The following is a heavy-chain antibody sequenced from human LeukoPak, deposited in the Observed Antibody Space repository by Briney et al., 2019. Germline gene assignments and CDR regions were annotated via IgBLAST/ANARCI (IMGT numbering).Heavy chain of an antibody. J-gene: IGHJ4*02. CDR2: ISGDGGST. CDR1: GFSFDDYA. V-gene: IGHV3-43*02. D-gene: IGHD5-24*01. Sequence: GGSLRLSCAASGFSFDDYAMLWVRQGPGKGLEWVSLISGDGGSTYYGDSVKGRFTISRDNSKNSLYLEMNSLRIEDTGLYYCAKDRGDGEYVDYWGQGTLVTVSS. CDR3: AKDRGDGEYVDY.